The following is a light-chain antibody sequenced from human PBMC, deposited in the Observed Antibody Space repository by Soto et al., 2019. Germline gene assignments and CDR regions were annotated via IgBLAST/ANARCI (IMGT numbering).Light chain of an antibody. CDR1: SSDIGSYNY. Sequence: QSALTQPASVSGSPGQSITISCTGTSSDIGSYNYVSWYQHHPGKVPQLMIYDVSNRPSGVSNRFSGSKSGNTASLTISGLQAVDEADYYCSSYTSSNTYVFGTGTKVTV. CDR2: DVS. CDR3: SSYTSSNTYV. J-gene: IGLJ1*01. V-gene: IGLV2-14*03.